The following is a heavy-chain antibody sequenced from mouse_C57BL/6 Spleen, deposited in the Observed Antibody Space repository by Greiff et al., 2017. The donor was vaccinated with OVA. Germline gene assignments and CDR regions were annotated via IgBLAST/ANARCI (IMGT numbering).Heavy chain of an antibody. J-gene: IGHJ4*01. CDR3: ARGELGLMDY. CDR2: IYPSDSET. CDR1: GYTFTSYW. V-gene: IGHV1-61*01. Sequence: VQLQQPGAELVRPGSSVKLSCKASGYTFTSYWMDWVKQRPGQGLEWIGNIYPSDSETHYNQKFKDKATLTVDKSSSTAYMQLSSLTSEDSAVYYCARGELGLMDYWGQGTSVTVSS. D-gene: IGHD4-1*01.